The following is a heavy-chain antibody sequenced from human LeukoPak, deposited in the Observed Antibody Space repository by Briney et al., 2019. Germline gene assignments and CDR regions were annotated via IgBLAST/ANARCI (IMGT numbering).Heavy chain of an antibody. CDR2: INHSGST. CDR3: ARGGGPDYYDSSGMDY. D-gene: IGHD3-22*01. CDR1: GGSFSGYY. J-gene: IGHJ4*02. V-gene: IGHV4-34*01. Sequence: SETLSLTCAVYGGSFSGYYWSWIRQPPGKGLEWVGEINHSGSTNYNPSLKSRVTISVDTSKNQFSLRLSSVTAADTAVYYCARGGGPDYYDSSGMDYWGQGTLVTVSS.